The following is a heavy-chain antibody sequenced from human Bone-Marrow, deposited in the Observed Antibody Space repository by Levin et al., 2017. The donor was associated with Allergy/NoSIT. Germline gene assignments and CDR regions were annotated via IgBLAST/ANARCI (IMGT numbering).Heavy chain of an antibody. J-gene: IGHJ4*02. CDR1: GDTFTRHY. CDR2: ISPYGGST. V-gene: IGHV1-46*01. D-gene: IGHD2-2*01. CDR3: ARGGVVVVPVAFDY. Sequence: AASVKVSCKTSGDTFTRHYMHWVRQAPGQGLEWMGIISPYGGSTNYAQKFKGRVTMTRDTSTSTVYMELSSLRSEDTAVYFCARGGVVVVPVAFDYWGQGTLVTVSS.